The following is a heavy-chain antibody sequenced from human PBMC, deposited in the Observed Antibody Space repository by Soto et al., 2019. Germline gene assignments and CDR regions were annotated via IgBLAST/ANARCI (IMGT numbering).Heavy chain of an antibody. D-gene: IGHD2-2*01. CDR2: MYHSGST. J-gene: IGHJ4*02. V-gene: IGHV4-4*02. CDR1: GGSLGTSNL. CDR3: ARVPDY. Sequence: PSVTMSLTCTVAGGSLGTSNLWSWVRQPPGKGLEWIGYMYHSGSTYYNPSLKSRVTISIDRSKNQFSLKLSSVTAADTAVYYCARVPDYWGQGILVTVSS.